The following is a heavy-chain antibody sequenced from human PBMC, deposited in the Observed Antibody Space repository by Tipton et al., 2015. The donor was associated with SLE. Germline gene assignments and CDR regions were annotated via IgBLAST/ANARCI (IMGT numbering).Heavy chain of an antibody. D-gene: IGHD1/OR15-1a*01. V-gene: IGHV3-74*01. Sequence: GSLRLSCAASGFTFSSYWMHWVRQAPGKGLVWVSRVKSDGSSTTYADSVKGRFTISRDNAKNTLYLQMNSLRAEDTAVYYCARVSTGNSAFDSWGQGTMVAVSS. J-gene: IGHJ3*02. CDR3: ARVSTGNSAFDS. CDR2: VKSDGSST. CDR1: GFTFSSYW.